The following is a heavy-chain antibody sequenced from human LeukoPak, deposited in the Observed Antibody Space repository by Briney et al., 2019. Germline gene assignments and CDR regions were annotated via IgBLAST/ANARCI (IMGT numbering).Heavy chain of an antibody. Sequence: GGSLRLSCAASGFTFDDYAMHWVRQAPGKGLEGVSLISGDGGSTYYADSVKGRFTISRDNSKNSLYLQMNSLRTEDTALYYCAKSRRDGYNLDAFDIWGQGTMVTVSS. V-gene: IGHV3-43*02. CDR3: AKSRRDGYNLDAFDI. D-gene: IGHD5-24*01. CDR1: GFTFDDYA. CDR2: ISGDGGST. J-gene: IGHJ3*02.